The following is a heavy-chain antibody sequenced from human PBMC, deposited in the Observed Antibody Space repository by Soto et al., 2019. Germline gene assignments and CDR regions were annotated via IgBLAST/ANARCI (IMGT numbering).Heavy chain of an antibody. CDR1: SGSIASSNW. J-gene: IGHJ4*02. CDR2: VSHTGNT. D-gene: IGHD5-12*01. CDR3: ARNRYGGYDFDY. V-gene: IGHV4-4*02. Sequence: PSVTLPLTCAVSSGSIASSNWWSWVRQPPGKGLEWIGEVSHTGNTNYIPSLKSRVTISVDKSRNQFSLRLSSVTAADTAVYYCARNRYGGYDFDYWGQGTLVTVSS.